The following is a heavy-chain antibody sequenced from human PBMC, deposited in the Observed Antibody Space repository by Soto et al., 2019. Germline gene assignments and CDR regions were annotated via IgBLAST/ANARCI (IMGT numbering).Heavy chain of an antibody. CDR3: ASRGTTHYEILTGPPSYYGMDV. J-gene: IGHJ6*02. Sequence: SANVSEDASVGTFSSSAMTSVRQAPGQGLEWMGGIIPIFGTANYAQKFHGRVTITADESTSTAYMELSSLRSEETAVYYCASRGTTHYEILTGPPSYYGMDVWGQGTTVTVSS. CDR1: VGTFSSSA. D-gene: IGHD3-9*01. CDR2: IIPIFGTA. V-gene: IGHV1-69*13.